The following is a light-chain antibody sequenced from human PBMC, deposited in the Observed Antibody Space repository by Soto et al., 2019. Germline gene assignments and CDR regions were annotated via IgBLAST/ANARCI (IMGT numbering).Light chain of an antibody. CDR1: QSVNSN. V-gene: IGKV3D-15*01. Sequence: ELVRTQYPGTLSLSPGERAPLSCRASQSVNSNLAWYQQKPGQAPSLLIFGASNRAPDIPARFSGGGSGTEFTLTISSLQSEDFGIYFCQQYDQWWTFGQGTKVDIK. J-gene: IGKJ1*01. CDR3: QQYDQWWT. CDR2: GAS.